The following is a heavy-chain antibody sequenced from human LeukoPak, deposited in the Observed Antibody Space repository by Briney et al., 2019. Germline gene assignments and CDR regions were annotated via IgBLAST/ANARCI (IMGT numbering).Heavy chain of an antibody. CDR2: INHSEPT. V-gene: IGHV4-34*01. CDR3: ARESYSSSYLFDF. CDR1: GGSFSGYY. Sequence: WETLSLTCAVYGGSFSGYYWSWIRQPPGKGLEWIGEINHSEPTNYNPSLKSRVTISVDTSKKHFSLRLNSVTAADTAVYYCARESYSSSYLFDFWGQGTLVTVSS. D-gene: IGHD6-6*01. J-gene: IGHJ4*02.